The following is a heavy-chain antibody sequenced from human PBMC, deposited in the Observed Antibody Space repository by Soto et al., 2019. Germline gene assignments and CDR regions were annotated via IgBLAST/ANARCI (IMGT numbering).Heavy chain of an antibody. CDR3: ARDWTNRYFDY. D-gene: IGHD2-8*01. V-gene: IGHV3-33*01. Sequence: QVQLVESGGGVVQPGRSLRLSCAASGFTFSRYGMHWVRQAPGKGLEWVAAMWYDGSKQYFGDSVEGRFTISRDESKNTVYVQINSLRDEDTALYYCARDWTNRYFDYWGQGALVTVSS. CDR1: GFTFSRYG. J-gene: IGHJ4*02. CDR2: MWYDGSKQ.